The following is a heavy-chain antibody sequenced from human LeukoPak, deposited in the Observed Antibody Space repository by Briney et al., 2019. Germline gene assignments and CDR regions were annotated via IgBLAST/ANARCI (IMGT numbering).Heavy chain of an antibody. Sequence: SETLSLTCAVYGGSFSGYYWSWIRQPPGKGLEWIGEINHSGSTNYNPSLKSRVTISVDTSKNQFSLKLSSVTAADTAVYYCARSTAYYYDSRRFDYWGQGTLVTVSS. J-gene: IGHJ4*02. CDR2: INHSGST. V-gene: IGHV4-34*01. D-gene: IGHD3-22*01. CDR1: GGSFSGYY. CDR3: ARSTAYYYDSRRFDY.